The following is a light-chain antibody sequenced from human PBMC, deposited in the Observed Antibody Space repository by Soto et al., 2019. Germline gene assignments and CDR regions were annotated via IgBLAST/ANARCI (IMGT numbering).Light chain of an antibody. J-gene: IGKJ1*01. CDR3: QQYNSYWGT. CDR1: QSISSW. CDR2: DAS. V-gene: IGKV1-5*01. Sequence: DIQMTQSPSTRSASVGDRVTITCRASQSISSWLAWYQQKPGKAPKLLIYDASSLESGVPSRFSGSGSGTEFTLTISSLQPDDFATYYCQQYNSYWGTFGQGTKVEIK.